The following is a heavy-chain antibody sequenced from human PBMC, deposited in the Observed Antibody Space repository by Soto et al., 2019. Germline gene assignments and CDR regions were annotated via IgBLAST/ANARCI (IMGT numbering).Heavy chain of an antibody. CDR3: ARARTDIAAAGTIWFDP. J-gene: IGHJ5*02. Sequence: GASVKVSCKASGGTFSSYAISWVRQAPGQGLEWMGGIIPIFGTANYAQKFQGRVTITADESTSTAYMELSSLRSEDTAVYYCARARTDIAAAGTIWFDPWGQGTLVTVSS. D-gene: IGHD6-13*01. CDR1: GGTFSSYA. CDR2: IIPIFGTA. V-gene: IGHV1-69*13.